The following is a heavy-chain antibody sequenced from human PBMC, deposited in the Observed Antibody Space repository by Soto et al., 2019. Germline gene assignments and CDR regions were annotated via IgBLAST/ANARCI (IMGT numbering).Heavy chain of an antibody. V-gene: IGHV3-30*19. D-gene: IGHD3-16*01. CDR2: TSYDGSDK. Sequence: QVQLVESGGGVVQPGTSLRVSCVGSGFTFRSYVIHWVRQAPGKGLEWVALTSYDGSDKYYGASVRGRFTVSRDNSRNTVDLQMDSLRLEDTAFYYCARWGTTGGLDVWGQGTLVSVSS. CDR1: GFTFRSYV. J-gene: IGHJ1*01. CDR3: ARWGTTGGLDV.